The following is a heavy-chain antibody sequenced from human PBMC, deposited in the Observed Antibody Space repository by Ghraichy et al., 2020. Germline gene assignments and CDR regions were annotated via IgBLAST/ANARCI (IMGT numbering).Heavy chain of an antibody. CDR2: IKKDGSEK. Sequence: LSLTCVASGFTFSCYWMSWVRQAPGKGLEWVANIKKDGSEKYYVDSVKGRFTISRDNAKKSLYLQMNSLRAEDTAVYYCARDLGSGWYFDFWGQGALVTVSS. CDR3: ARDLGSGWYFDF. D-gene: IGHD6-19*01. CDR1: GFTFSCYW. V-gene: IGHV3-7*01. J-gene: IGHJ4*02.